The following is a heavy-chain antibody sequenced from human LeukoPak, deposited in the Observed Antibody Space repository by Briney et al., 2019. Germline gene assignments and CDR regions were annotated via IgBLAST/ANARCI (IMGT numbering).Heavy chain of an antibody. CDR1: GFTFSSYG. Sequence: PGGTLRLSCAASGFTFSSYGMSWVRQAPGKGLEWVSAISGSGGSTYYVDSVKGRFTISRDNSKNTLYLQMNSLRAEDTAVYYCAKDYYDSSGYGGYWGQGTLVTVSS. V-gene: IGHV3-23*01. J-gene: IGHJ4*02. CDR2: ISGSGGST. D-gene: IGHD3-22*01. CDR3: AKDYYDSSGYGGY.